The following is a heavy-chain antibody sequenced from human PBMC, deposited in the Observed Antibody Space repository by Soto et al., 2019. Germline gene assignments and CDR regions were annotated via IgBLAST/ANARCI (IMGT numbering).Heavy chain of an antibody. CDR1: GYTFTSYG. D-gene: IGHD3-16*02. CDR3: ASRSYRANGEYDYIWGSYRSPGAFDI. V-gene: IGHV1-18*01. J-gene: IGHJ3*02. CDR2: ISAYNGNT. Sequence: QVQLVQSGAEVKKPGASVKVSCKASGYTFTSYGISWVRQAPGQGLEWMGWISAYNGNTNYAQKLQGRVTMTTDTSTSTAYMELRSLRSDDTAVYYCASRSYRANGEYDYIWGSYRSPGAFDIWGQGTMVTVSS.